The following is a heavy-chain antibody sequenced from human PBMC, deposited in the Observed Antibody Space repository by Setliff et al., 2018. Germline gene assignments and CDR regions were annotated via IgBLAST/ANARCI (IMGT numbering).Heavy chain of an antibody. CDR1: GASITNINYY. D-gene: IGHD3-16*01. V-gene: IGHV4-39*01. Sequence: PSETLSLTCTVSGASITNINYYWGLIRQPPGKGLEWIGSIFYSGRTFYNPSLKSRVTMSVDTSKNQFSLTLSSVTAADTAVYYCARLPNYVWGSPVDYWGQGTLVTVSS. CDR2: IFYSGRT. CDR3: ARLPNYVWGSPVDY. J-gene: IGHJ4*02.